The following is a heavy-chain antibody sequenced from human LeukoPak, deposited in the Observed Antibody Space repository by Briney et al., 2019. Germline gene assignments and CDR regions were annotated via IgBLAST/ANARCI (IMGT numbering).Heavy chain of an antibody. CDR3: ARGDPFPEVVNYYDSSGNYGMDV. CDR1: GFTFSSYA. J-gene: IGHJ6*02. Sequence: GGSLRLSCAAFGFTFSSYAMHWVRQAPGKGLEWVTVISYDGSNKYYADSVKGRFTISRDNSKNTLYLQMNSLRAEDTAVYYCARGDPFPEVVNYYDSSGNYGMDVWGQGTTVTVSS. V-gene: IGHV3-30-3*01. CDR2: ISYDGSNK. D-gene: IGHD3-22*01.